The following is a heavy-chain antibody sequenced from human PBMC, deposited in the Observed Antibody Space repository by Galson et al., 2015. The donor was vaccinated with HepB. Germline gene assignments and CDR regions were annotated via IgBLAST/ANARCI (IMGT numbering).Heavy chain of an antibody. CDR1: GFTFDDYA. J-gene: IGHJ5*02. CDR3: AKGPGGQLWFSGFDP. D-gene: IGHD5-18*01. Sequence: SLRLSCAASGFTFDDYAMHWVRQAPGKGLEWVSGISWNSGSIGYADSVKGRFTISRDNAKNSLYLQMNSPRAEDTALYYCAKGPGGQLWFSGFDPWGQGTLVTVSS. V-gene: IGHV3-9*01. CDR2: ISWNSGSI.